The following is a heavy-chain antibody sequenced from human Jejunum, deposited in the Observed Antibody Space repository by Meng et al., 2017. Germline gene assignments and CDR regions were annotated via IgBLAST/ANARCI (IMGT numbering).Heavy chain of an antibody. CDR3: ARGLAYAVDH. V-gene: IGHV4-30-2*01. J-gene: IGHJ4*02. CDR2: IYRSGST. Sequence: QVQLEQWGAGRGKPAQTLSLPCAVSGGSISSGDYSWGWIRQPPGKGLEWIGYIYRSGSTYYNPSLKSRVTISIDKSKNQFSLKLTSVTAADTAVYYCARGLAYAVDHWGQGTLVTVSS. D-gene: IGHD3-22*01. CDR1: GGSISSGDYS.